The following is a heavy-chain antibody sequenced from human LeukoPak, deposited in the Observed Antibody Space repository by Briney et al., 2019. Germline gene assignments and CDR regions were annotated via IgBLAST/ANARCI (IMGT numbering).Heavy chain of an antibody. D-gene: IGHD3-22*01. CDR1: GGTFSSYA. CDR3: ASSDSSGYYSDY. V-gene: IGHV1-69*13. CDR2: IIPIFGTA. Sequence: SVKVSCKASGGTFSSYAISWVRQAPGQGLEWMGGIIPIFGTANYAQKFQGRVTITADESTSTAYMELSSLRSEDTAVYYCASSDSSGYYSDYWGQGALVTVSS. J-gene: IGHJ4*02.